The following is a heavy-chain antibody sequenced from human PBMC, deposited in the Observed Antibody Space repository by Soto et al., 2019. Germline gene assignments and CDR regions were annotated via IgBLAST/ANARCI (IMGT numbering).Heavy chain of an antibody. V-gene: IGHV1-69*02. CDR1: GGTFSSYT. CDR2: IIPILGIA. CDR3: ASSGALISDEVRFDP. D-gene: IGHD3-10*01. Sequence: GASVKVSCKASGGTFSSYTISWVRQAPGQGLEWMGRIIPILGIANYAQKFQGRVTITADKSTSTAYMELSSLRSEDTAVYYCASSGALISDEVRFDPWGQGTLVTVSS. J-gene: IGHJ5*02.